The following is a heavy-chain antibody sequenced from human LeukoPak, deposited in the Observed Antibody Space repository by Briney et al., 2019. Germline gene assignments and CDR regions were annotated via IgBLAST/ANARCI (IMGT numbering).Heavy chain of an antibody. V-gene: IGHV1-69*13. Sequence: AASVKVSCKASGGTFSSYAISWVRQAPGQGLEWMGRIIPIFGTANYAQKFQGRVTITADESTSTAYMELSSLRSEDTAVYYCARESVPAAISVWANDVFDIWGQGTMVTVSS. D-gene: IGHD2-2*01. CDR3: ARESVPAAISVWANDVFDI. CDR2: IIPIFGTA. CDR1: GGTFSSYA. J-gene: IGHJ3*02.